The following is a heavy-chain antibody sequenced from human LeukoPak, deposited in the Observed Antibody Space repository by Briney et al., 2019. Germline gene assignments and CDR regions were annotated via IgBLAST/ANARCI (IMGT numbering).Heavy chain of an antibody. Sequence: GGSLRLSCAASGFTFSSYWMHWVRQAPGKGLVWVSRINSDGSSTTYADSVKGRFTVSRDNADNTMFLQMNSVRDEDTAVYYCATKQWLAPPPDSWGQGTPVTVSS. D-gene: IGHD6-19*01. CDR2: INSDGSST. CDR1: GFTFSSYW. V-gene: IGHV3-74*01. J-gene: IGHJ4*02. CDR3: ATKQWLAPPPDS.